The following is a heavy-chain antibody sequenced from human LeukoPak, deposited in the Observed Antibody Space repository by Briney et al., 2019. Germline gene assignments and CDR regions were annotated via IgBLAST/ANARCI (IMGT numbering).Heavy chain of an antibody. J-gene: IGHJ4*02. Sequence: GGSLRLSCAASGFTFSSYWMSWVRQAPGKGLEWVANIKQDGSEKYYVDSVKGRFTISRDNAKNSLYLQMISLRAEDTAVYYCASPLRDYYDSSGYYSQIDYWGRGTLVTVSS. CDR2: IKQDGSEK. CDR3: ASPLRDYYDSSGYYSQIDY. CDR1: GFTFSSYW. D-gene: IGHD3-22*01. V-gene: IGHV3-7*01.